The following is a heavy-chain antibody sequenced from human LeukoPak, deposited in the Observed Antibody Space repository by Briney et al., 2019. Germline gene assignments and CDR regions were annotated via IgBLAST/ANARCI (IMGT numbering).Heavy chain of an antibody. D-gene: IGHD6-13*01. Sequence: SETLSLACTVSGGSVSSTTYYWSWIRQPPGKGLEWIASINYSGSTYYNPSLKSRVTISVDTSENQFSLKLSSVTAADTAVYYCARETPAGTRYYFDYWGQGTLVTVSS. V-gene: IGHV4-39*07. CDR2: INYSGST. CDR3: ARETPAGTRYYFDY. J-gene: IGHJ4*02. CDR1: GGSVSSTTYY.